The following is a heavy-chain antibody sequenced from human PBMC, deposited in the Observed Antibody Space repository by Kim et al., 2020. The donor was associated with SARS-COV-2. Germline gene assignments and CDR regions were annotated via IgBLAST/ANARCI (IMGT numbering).Heavy chain of an antibody. Sequence: GGSLRLSCAASGFTFSSYGMHWVRQAPGKGLEWVAVIWYDGSNKYYADSVKGRFTISRDNSKNTLYLQMNSLRAEDTAVYYCARDGGLELRWNYFDYWGQGTLVTVSS. CDR3: ARDGGLELRWNYFDY. D-gene: IGHD1-7*01. J-gene: IGHJ4*02. V-gene: IGHV3-33*08. CDR1: GFTFSSYG. CDR2: IWYDGSNK.